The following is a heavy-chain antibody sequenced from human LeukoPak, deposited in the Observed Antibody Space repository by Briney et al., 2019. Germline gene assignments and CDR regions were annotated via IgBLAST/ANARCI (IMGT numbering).Heavy chain of an antibody. J-gene: IGHJ4*02. D-gene: IGHD3-22*01. CDR2: IKQDGSEK. CDR3: ARVKNNYYDSSGYSD. Sequence: PGGSLRLSCVASGFTFSTSWMNWVRQAPGKGLEWVANIKQDGSEKYYVDSVKGRFTISRDNAKNSLYLQMNSLRAEDTAVYCCARVKNNYYDSSGYSDWGQGTLVTVSS. V-gene: IGHV3-7*04. CDR1: GFTFSTSW.